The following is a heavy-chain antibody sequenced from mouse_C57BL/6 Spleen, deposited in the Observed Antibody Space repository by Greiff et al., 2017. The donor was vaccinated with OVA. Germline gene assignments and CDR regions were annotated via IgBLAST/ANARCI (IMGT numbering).Heavy chain of an antibody. CDR2: IDPNSGGT. CDR1: GYTFTSYW. V-gene: IGHV1-72*01. J-gene: IGHJ4*01. CDR3: TSYYYGPHYYSIDY. Sequence: QVQLQQPGAELVKPGASVKLSCKASGYTFTSYWMHWVKQRPGRGLEWIGRIDPNSGGTKYNEKLKSKATLTVDKPSSTAYMQLSSLTSEYSAVYYFTSYYYGPHYYSIDYWGQGTSVTVSS. D-gene: IGHD1-1*01.